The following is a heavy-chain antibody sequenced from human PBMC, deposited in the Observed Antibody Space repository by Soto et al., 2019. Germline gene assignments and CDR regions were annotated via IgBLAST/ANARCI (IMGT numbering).Heavy chain of an antibody. Sequence: EASVKVSCKASGGTFSSYAISWVRQAPGQGLEWMGGIIPIFGTANYAQKFQGRVTITADESTSTAYMELSSLRSEDTAVYYCARRNGPYYYDSSGYPPHGMDVWGQGTTVTVSS. V-gene: IGHV1-69*13. CDR3: ARRNGPYYYDSSGYPPHGMDV. J-gene: IGHJ6*02. CDR2: IIPIFGTA. CDR1: GGTFSSYA. D-gene: IGHD3-22*01.